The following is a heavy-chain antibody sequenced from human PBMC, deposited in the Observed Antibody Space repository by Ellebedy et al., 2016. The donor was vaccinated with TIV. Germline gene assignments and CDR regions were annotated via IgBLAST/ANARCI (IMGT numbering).Heavy chain of an antibody. Sequence: GGSLRLSXAASRFDFNTYDMSWVRQAPGKGLEWVSAISGSGDSTHYADSVRGRFTISRDNSKNTLYLQMNSLRAEDTAFYYCAKDMIRDYLTDYYFDIWGQGTLVTVSS. D-gene: IGHD4-17*01. CDR1: RFDFNTYD. J-gene: IGHJ5*02. CDR3: AKDMIRDYLTDYYFDI. CDR2: ISGSGDST. V-gene: IGHV3-23*01.